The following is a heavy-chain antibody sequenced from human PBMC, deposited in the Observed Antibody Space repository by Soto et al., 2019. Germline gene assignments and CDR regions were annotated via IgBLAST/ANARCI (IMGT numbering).Heavy chain of an antibody. CDR3: AREMHMDV. Sequence: GGSLRLSCAASGFTFSSYWMTWVRQAPGKGLEWVANIKVDGSERYYMDSVNGRFTISRDNAKNSLYLQMNSLRAEDTAVYFCAREMHMDVWGRGTTVTVSS. CDR2: IKVDGSER. J-gene: IGHJ6*03. CDR1: GFTFSSYW. V-gene: IGHV3-7*01.